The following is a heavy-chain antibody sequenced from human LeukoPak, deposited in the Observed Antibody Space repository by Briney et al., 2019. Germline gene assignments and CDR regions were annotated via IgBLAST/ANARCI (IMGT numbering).Heavy chain of an antibody. V-gene: IGHV3-30*18. Sequence: GGSLRLSCAASGFTFSKYGMHWVRQAPGKGLEWVAMISYRGSNKYYADSVKGRFTISRDNSENTLYLQMHSLRADDTAVFYCAKESGSNWSPLDSWGQGTLVTVSS. J-gene: IGHJ4*02. CDR3: AKESGSNWSPLDS. CDR2: ISYRGSNK. D-gene: IGHD4-11*01. CDR1: GFTFSKYG.